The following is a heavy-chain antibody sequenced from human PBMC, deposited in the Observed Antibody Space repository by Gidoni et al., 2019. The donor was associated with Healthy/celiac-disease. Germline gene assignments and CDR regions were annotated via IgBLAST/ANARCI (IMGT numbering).Heavy chain of an antibody. V-gene: IGHV3-23*01. CDR2: ISGSGGST. CDR1: GFTFSSYA. D-gene: IGHD6-6*01. Sequence: EVQLLESGGGLVQPGGSLRLSCAASGFTFSSYAMSWIRQAPGKGLEWVSAISGSGGSTYYAYSVKGRFTSSRDNSKNTLYLQMNSLRAEDTDVYYCAKDSSSSLLDYFDYWGQGTLVTVSS. CDR3: AKDSSSSLLDYFDY. J-gene: IGHJ4*02.